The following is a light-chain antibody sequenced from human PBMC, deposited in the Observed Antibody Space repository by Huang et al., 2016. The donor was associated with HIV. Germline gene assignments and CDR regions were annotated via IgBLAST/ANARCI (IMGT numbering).Light chain of an antibody. V-gene: IGKV4-1*01. Sequence: DIVMTQSPDSLAVSPGERATINCKSSQTVLYSLNTKKYVAWFQQKPGRPPKLLIYWATTRESGVPDRFSGSGSGTDFTLTINDLQAEDVAVYFCLQYYSVPQTFGHGTKVEIK. CDR2: WAT. CDR3: LQYYSVPQT. CDR1: QTVLYSLNTKKY. J-gene: IGKJ1*01.